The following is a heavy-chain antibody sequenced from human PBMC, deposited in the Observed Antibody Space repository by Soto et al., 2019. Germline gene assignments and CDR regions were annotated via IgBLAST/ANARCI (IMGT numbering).Heavy chain of an antibody. D-gene: IGHD3-3*02. CDR2: ISSSSSTI. Sequence: GSLRLSCAASGFTFSSYSMNWVRQAPGKGLEWVSYISSSSSTIYYADSVKGRFTISRDNAKNSLYLQMNSLRDEDTAVYYCARVQKRGYHFYGTDVWGQGTTVTVSS. J-gene: IGHJ6*02. V-gene: IGHV3-48*02. CDR3: ARVQKRGYHFYGTDV. CDR1: GFTFSSYS.